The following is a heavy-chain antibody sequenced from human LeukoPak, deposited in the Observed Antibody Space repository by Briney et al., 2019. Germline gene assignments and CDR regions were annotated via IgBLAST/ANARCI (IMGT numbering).Heavy chain of an antibody. CDR1: GFAVSSNY. J-gene: IGHJ4*02. CDR3: AKVPGSTLMIARRDFDY. Sequence: GGSLRLSCAASGFAVSSNYMTWVRQAPGKGLEWVSAISGSGGSTYYADSVKGRFTISRDNSKNTLYLQMNSLRAEDTAVYYCAKVPGSTLMIARRDFDYWGQGTLVTVSS. CDR2: ISGSGGST. D-gene: IGHD3-22*01. V-gene: IGHV3-23*01.